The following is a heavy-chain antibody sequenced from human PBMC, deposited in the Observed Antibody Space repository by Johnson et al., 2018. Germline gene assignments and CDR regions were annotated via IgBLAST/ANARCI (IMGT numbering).Heavy chain of an antibody. CDR3: TRSDYSGTYFS. CDR1: GFSFSGSP. J-gene: IGHJ1*01. V-gene: IGHV3-73*01. D-gene: IGHD1-26*01. Sequence: EVQLVESGGGLVQPGGSLKLSCAASGFSFSGSPMHWVRQASGKGLEWVGRIRSKANNYAIASGASVKGRFTIPRDGSKNTAYLQMKSLKTEDTAVYYCTRSDYSGTYFSWGQGTRVTVSS. CDR2: IRSKANNYAI.